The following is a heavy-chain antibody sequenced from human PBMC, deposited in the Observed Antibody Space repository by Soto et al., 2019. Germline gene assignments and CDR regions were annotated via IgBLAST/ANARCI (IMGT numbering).Heavy chain of an antibody. Sequence: SETLSLTCTVSGGSISSSSYYWGWIRQPPGKGLEWIGSIYYSGSTYYNPSLKSRVTISVDTSKNQFSLKLSSVTAADTAVYYCAIPGAFYYYYGMDVWGQGTTVTVSS. CDR1: GGSISSSSYY. J-gene: IGHJ6*02. D-gene: IGHD3-10*01. V-gene: IGHV4-39*01. CDR3: AIPGAFYYYYGMDV. CDR2: IYYSGST.